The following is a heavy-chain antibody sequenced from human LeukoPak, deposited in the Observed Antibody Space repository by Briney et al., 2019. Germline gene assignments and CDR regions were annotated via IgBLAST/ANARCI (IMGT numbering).Heavy chain of an antibody. CDR1: RYTFTHYG. CDR3: ARDSGYYDSSGYSPLFDY. CDR2: ISAYNGNT. V-gene: IGHV1-18*01. J-gene: IGHJ4*02. D-gene: IGHD3-22*01. Sequence: ASVTVSHKASRYTFTHYGLSWVRQAPGQGLEWMGWISAYNGNTHYAQKLQGRVTMTTDTSTSTAYMELRSLRSDDTAVYYCARDSGYYDSSGYSPLFDYWGQGTLVSVSS.